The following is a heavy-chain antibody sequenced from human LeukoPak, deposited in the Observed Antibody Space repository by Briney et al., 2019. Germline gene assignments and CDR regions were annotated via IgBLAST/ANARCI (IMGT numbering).Heavy chain of an antibody. D-gene: IGHD2-15*01. CDR1: GGSISSGGYY. Sequence: PSETLSLTCSVSGGSISSGGYYWSWIRQHPGKGLEWIGYIYYSGSTYYNPSLKSRVTISVDTSKNQFSLKLSSVTAADTAVYYCARELGYCSGGSCYGNWFDPWGQGTLVTVSS. J-gene: IGHJ5*02. CDR3: ARELGYCSGGSCYGNWFDP. V-gene: IGHV4-31*03. CDR2: IYYSGST.